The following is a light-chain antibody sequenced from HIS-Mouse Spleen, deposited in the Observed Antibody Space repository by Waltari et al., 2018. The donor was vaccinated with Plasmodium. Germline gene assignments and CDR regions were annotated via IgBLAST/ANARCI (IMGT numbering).Light chain of an antibody. CDR1: QSLMHSNGYNY. CDR2: LGS. J-gene: IGKJ2*01. Sequence: DIVMTQSPLSLPVTPREPASFPCRPRQSLMHSNGYNYLDWYLQKPGPSPQLLIYLGSNRASGVPDRFSGSGSGTDFTLKISRVEAEDVGVYYCMQALQTPRYTFGQGTKLEIK. V-gene: IGKV2-28*01. CDR3: MQALQTPRYT.